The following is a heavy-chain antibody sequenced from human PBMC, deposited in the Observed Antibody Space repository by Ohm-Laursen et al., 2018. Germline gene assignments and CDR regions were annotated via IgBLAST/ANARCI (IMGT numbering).Heavy chain of an antibody. CDR1: GFTFSSYS. V-gene: IGHV3-15*01. CDR3: SLNFFDS. J-gene: IGHJ4*02. CDR2: IKSKTDGGTT. Sequence: SLRLSCAASGFTFSSYSMNWVRQAPGKGLEWVGRIKSKTDGGTTDYAAPVEGRFTISRDDSKDTLYLQMNSLKTEDTAVYYCSLNFFDSWGQGTLVTVSS.